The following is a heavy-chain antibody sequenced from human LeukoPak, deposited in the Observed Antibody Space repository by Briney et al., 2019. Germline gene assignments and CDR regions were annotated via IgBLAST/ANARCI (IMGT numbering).Heavy chain of an antibody. J-gene: IGHJ3*02. CDR3: ARERWLQPDAFDI. CDR2: MNPNSGNT. Sequence: GASVKVSCTASGYTFTSYDINWVRQATGQGLEWMGWMNPNSGNTGYAQKFQGRVTITTDTSTSTAYMELRSLRSDDTAVYYCARERWLQPDAFDIWGQGTMVTVSS. CDR1: GYTFTSYD. D-gene: IGHD5-24*01. V-gene: IGHV1-8*03.